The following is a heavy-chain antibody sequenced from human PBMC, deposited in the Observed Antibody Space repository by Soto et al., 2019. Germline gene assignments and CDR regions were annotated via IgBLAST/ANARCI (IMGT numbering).Heavy chain of an antibody. CDR3: VRGQLGGFFDY. CDR1: GYTFTSYD. D-gene: IGHD3-3*01. V-gene: IGHV1-8*01. Sequence: ASVKVSCKASGYTFTSYDINWVRQAAGQGLEWVGWMNTHTDDTGYAQKFQGSVTMTRDPATNTAYMDLNTLTSDDSAMYYCVRGQLGGFFDYWGQGTPVTVSS. J-gene: IGHJ4*02. CDR2: MNTHTDDT.